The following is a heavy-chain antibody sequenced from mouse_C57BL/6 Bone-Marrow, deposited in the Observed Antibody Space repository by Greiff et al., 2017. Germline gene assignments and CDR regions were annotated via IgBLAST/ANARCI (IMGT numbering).Heavy chain of an antibody. V-gene: IGHV14-4*01. Sequence: DVKLVESGAELVRPGASVKLSCTASGFNIKDYYLHWVKQRPEQGLECVGWIDPENGDTEYASKFQGKATITADTSSNTAYMHRSSLTSEDSAFFYCTTGVHYWGQGTTRTVSS. J-gene: IGHJ2*01. CDR2: IDPENGDT. CDR1: GFNIKDYY. CDR3: TTGVHY.